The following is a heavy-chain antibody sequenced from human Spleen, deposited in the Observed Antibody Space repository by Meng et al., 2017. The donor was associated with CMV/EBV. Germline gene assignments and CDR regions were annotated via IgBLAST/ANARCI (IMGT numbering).Heavy chain of an antibody. CDR2: INPSDGST. CDR3: ARRAARKEGHFDY. D-gene: IGHD6-25*01. V-gene: IGHV1-46*01. CDR1: GNTFSRYY. J-gene: IGHJ4*02. Sequence: ASVKVSCKASGNTFSRYYIHWLRQAPGQGPEWMGIINPSDGSTNYAQKFLGRVIMTRDTSTSTVYLELSRLRSEDTAVFYCARRAARKEGHFDYWGQGALVTVSS.